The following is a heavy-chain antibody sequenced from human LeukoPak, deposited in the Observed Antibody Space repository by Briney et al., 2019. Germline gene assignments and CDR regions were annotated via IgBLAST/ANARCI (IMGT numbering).Heavy chain of an antibody. CDR3: ARRMLEARGSSVTNWFDT. CDR1: GGSLSSYS. CDR2: IYTSART. J-gene: IGHJ5*02. Sequence: PSETLSLTCTLSGGSLSSYSWSWIRQPPGKGLEWIGRIYTSARTNYNPSLQSRVTISADTSKNQFSLKLASVTAADTAVYYCARRMLEARGSSVTNWFDTWGQGTLVTVSS. D-gene: IGHD5/OR15-5a*01. V-gene: IGHV4-4*07.